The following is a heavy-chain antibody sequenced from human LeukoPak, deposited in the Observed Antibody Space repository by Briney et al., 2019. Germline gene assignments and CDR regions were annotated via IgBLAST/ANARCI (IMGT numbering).Heavy chain of an antibody. CDR2: ISSSSSYI. J-gene: IGHJ1*01. D-gene: IGHD3-3*01. CDR3: ARDNYDAEYFQH. V-gene: IGHV3-21*01. CDR1: GFTFSSYS. Sequence: PGGSLRLSCAASGFTFSSYSMNWVRQAPGKGLEWVSSISSSSSYIYYADSVKGRFTISRDNAKNSLYLQMNSLRAEDTAVYYCARDNYDAEYFQHWGQGTLVTVSS.